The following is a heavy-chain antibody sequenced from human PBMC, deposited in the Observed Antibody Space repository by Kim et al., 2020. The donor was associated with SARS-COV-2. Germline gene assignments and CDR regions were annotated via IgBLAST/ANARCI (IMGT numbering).Heavy chain of an antibody. V-gene: IGHV3-23*01. D-gene: IGHD6-19*01. CDR2: ISGSGGST. Sequence: GGSLRLSCAASGFTFSSYAMSWVRQAPGKGLEWVSAISGSGGSTYYADSVKGRFTISRDNSKNTLYLQMNSLRAEDTAVYYCAKDHRSSGWYGMGIGYYGMDVWGQGTTVTVSS. CDR1: GFTFSSYA. CDR3: AKDHRSSGWYGMGIGYYGMDV. J-gene: IGHJ6*02.